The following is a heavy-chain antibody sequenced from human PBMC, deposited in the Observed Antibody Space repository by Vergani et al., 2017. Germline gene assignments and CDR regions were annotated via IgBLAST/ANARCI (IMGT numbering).Heavy chain of an antibody. V-gene: IGHV5-51*01. CDR3: ARLYGRDSSGSKYFDY. CDR2: IHPADSDT. Sequence: EVQLVQSGAEVKKPGESLKISCQLSGYSFTNYRIGWVRQMPGKGLEWMGIIHPADSDTRYSPSFQGQVTISVDKSISTAYLQRSSLRASDSAMYYCARLYGRDSSGSKYFDYWGQGTLVTVSS. CDR1: GYSFTNYR. J-gene: IGHJ4*02. D-gene: IGHD3-22*01.